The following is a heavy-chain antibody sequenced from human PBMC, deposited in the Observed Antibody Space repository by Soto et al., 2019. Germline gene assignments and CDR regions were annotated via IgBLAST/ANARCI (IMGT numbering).Heavy chain of an antibody. J-gene: IGHJ4*02. D-gene: IGHD2-8*01. Sequence: ASVKVSCKASGYTFTSYDINWVRQATGQGLEWMGWMNPNSGNTGYAQKFQGRVTMTRNTSISTAYMELSSLRSEDTAVYYCASLGCTNGVCYTLYFDYWGQGTLVTVSS. CDR3: ASLGCTNGVCYTLYFDY. CDR1: GYTFTSYD. V-gene: IGHV1-8*01. CDR2: MNPNSGNT.